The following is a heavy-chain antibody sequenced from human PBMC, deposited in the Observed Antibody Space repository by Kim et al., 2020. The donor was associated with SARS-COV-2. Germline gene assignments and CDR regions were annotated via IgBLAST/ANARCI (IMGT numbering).Heavy chain of an antibody. CDR1: GFTFSNYG. J-gene: IGHJ4*02. V-gene: IGHV3-30*03. CDR3: ARESEGEMIRGVITPPPLDC. CDR2: ISYDGSNK. Sequence: GGSLRLSCAASGFTFSNYGMHWVRQAPGKGLEWVALISYDGSNKYYADSVMGRFTISRDNSKNTLYLQMISLRDEDTAVYYCARESEGEMIRGVITPPPLDCWGQGTLVTVSS. D-gene: IGHD3-10*01.